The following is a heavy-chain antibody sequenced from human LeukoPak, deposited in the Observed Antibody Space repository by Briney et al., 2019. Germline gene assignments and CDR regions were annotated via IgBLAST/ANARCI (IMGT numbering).Heavy chain of an antibody. CDR3: ARDKDDPWGIVVVTPDY. J-gene: IGHJ4*02. CDR1: GFTFSSSA. V-gene: IGHV3-21*01. CDR2: IRSSSSYI. Sequence: GGSLRLSCAASGFTFSSSAMSWVRQAPGKGLEWVSSIRSSSSYIYYADSVKGRFTISRDNAKNSLYLQMNSLRAEDTAVYYCARDKDDPWGIVVVTPDYWGQGTLVTVSS. D-gene: IGHD3-22*01.